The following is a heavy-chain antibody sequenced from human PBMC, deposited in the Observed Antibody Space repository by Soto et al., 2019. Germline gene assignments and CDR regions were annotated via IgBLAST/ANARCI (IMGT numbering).Heavy chain of an antibody. J-gene: IGHJ4*02. D-gene: IGHD5-12*01. CDR3: ARDLGSGYDPGDY. V-gene: IGHV1-69*13. CDR2: IIPIFGTA. Sequence: SVKVSCKASGYTFTRYTMYWVRQAPGQGLEWMGGIIPIFGTANYAQKFQGRVTITADESTSTAYMELSSLRPEDTAVYYCARDLGSGYDPGDYWGQGTLVTVSS. CDR1: GYTFTRYT.